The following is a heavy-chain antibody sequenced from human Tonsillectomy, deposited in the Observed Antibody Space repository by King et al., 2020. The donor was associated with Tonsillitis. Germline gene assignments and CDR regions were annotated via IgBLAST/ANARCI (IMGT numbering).Heavy chain of an antibody. Sequence: VQLVESGAEVKKPGSSVKVSCKSSGGTFSSYAISWVRQAPGQGREWMGVIVSIFGTANYAQKFQGRVTITADESTRTAYMEMSSLSSEDTAVYYCARQVMCTSDSSSEYGMDVWGQGTTVTVSS. CDR1: GGTFSSYA. J-gene: IGHJ6*02. CDR2: IVSIFGTA. CDR3: ARQVMCTSDSSSEYGMDV. V-gene: IGHV1-69*01. D-gene: IGHD6-19*01.